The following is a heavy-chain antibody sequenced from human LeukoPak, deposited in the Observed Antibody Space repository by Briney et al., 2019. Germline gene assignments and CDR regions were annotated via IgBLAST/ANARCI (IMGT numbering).Heavy chain of an antibody. CDR1: GGSISSYY. V-gene: IGHV4-59*12. J-gene: IGHJ3*02. D-gene: IGHD3-10*01. CDR3: ARDWKAEDYYGSGNHAFDI. CDR2: IYYSGST. Sequence: SETLSLTCTVSGGSISSYYWSWLRQPPGKGLEWIGYIYYSGSTYYNPSLKSRLTISVDTSKNQFSLKLSSVTAADTAVYYCARDWKAEDYYGSGNHAFDIWGQGTMVTVSS.